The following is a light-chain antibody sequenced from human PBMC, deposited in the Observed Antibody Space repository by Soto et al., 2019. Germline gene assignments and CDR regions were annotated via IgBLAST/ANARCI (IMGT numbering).Light chain of an antibody. CDR3: QHRRNWPWT. Sequence: EIVLTKSPATLSLSPGERATLSCRASQSGSSYLAWYQQKPGQAHRLLIYDKFNRATGIPARFSGSGSGKDFTLTLSSLEPEDCADDYCQHRRNWPWTVGQGNKVEI. V-gene: IGKV3-11*01. CDR1: QSGSSY. CDR2: DKF. J-gene: IGKJ1*01.